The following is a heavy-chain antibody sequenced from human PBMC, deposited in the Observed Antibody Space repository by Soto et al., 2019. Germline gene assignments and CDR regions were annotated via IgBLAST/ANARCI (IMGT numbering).Heavy chain of an antibody. V-gene: IGHV1-18*01. D-gene: IGHD6-19*01. CDR3: AREDSGWYSGAFDI. CDR2: ISAYNGNT. CDR1: GYTFTSCG. J-gene: IGHJ3*02. Sequence: ASVKVSCKASGYTFTSCGMSWVRQAPGQGLEWMGWISAYNGNTNYAQKLQGRVTMTTDTSTSTAYMELRSLRSDDTAVHYCAREDSGWYSGAFDIWGQGTMVTVSS.